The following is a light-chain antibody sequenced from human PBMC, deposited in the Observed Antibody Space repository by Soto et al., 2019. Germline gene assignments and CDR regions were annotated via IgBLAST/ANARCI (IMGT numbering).Light chain of an antibody. Sequence: QSVLTQPPSVSGAPGKRVTISCTGSSSNIGAGYDVHWYQQLTGTAHKLLIYGNINRPSGVPDRFSGSKSGTSASLAITGLQAEDEADYYCQSYYSSLSGVLFGGGTKLTVL. CDR1: SSNIGAGYD. CDR2: GNI. V-gene: IGLV1-40*01. J-gene: IGLJ2*01. CDR3: QSYYSSLSGVL.